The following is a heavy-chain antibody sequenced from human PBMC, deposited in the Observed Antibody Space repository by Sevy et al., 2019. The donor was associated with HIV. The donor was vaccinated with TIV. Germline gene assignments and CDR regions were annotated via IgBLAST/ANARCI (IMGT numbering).Heavy chain of an antibody. CDR2: ISYDGSNK. J-gene: IGHJ6*03. D-gene: IGHD3-3*01. Sequence: GGSLRLSCAASGFTFSSYAMHWVRQAPGKGLEWVAVISYDGSNKYYADSVKGRFTISRDNSKNTLYLQMNSLRAEDTAVYYCARDFPGKKSITIFGLVITLYYYYYYMDVWGKGTTVTVSS. V-gene: IGHV3-30-3*01. CDR1: GFTFSSYA. CDR3: ARDFPGKKSITIFGLVITLYYYYYYMDV.